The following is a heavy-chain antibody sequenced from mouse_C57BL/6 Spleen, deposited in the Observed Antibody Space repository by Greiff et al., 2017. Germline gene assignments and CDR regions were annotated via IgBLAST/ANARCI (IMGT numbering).Heavy chain of an antibody. V-gene: IGHV1-53*01. CDR2: INPSNGGT. Sequence: QVQLQQPGTELVKPGASVKLSCKASGYTFTSYWMHWVKQRPGQGLEWIGNINPSNGGTNYNEKFKSKATLTVDKSSSTAYMQLSSLTSEDSAVYYCARNPFYSNYGDWYFDVWGTGTTVTVSS. CDR3: ARNPFYSNYGDWYFDV. D-gene: IGHD2-5*01. CDR1: GYTFTSYW. J-gene: IGHJ1*03.